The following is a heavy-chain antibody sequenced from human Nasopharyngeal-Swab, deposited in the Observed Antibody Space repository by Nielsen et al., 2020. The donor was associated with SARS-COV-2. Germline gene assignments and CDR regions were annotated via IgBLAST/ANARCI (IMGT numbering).Heavy chain of an antibody. CDR2: INDIGSG. J-gene: IGHJ6*03. CDR1: GGTLIGFH. CDR3: ARGQDAYYYMDV. D-gene: IGHD2-15*01. Sequence: SHPLSLTFVVFGGTLIGFHCKWIRQTPGKGLEWIGEINDIGSGNYNPSLRSRVTISADTSNIQFSLKLNSVTAADTAVYYCARGQDAYYYMDVWGEGTTVTVSS. V-gene: IGHV4-34*01.